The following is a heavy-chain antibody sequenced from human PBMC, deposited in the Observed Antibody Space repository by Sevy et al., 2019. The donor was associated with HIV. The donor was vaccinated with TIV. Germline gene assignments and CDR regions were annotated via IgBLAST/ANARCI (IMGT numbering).Heavy chain of an antibody. V-gene: IGHV3-30*18. CDR2: ISYDGSNK. CDR3: AKWSMGGARWLQFGACDI. J-gene: IGHJ3*02. D-gene: IGHD5-12*01. Sequence: GGSLRLSCAASGFTFSSYGMHWVRQAPGKVLEWVAVISYDGSNKYYGDSVKGRLTSSRDISKNTLYLQRNSLRAEDTDVYYCAKWSMGGARWLQFGACDIWGQGTMVTVSS. CDR1: GFTFSSYG.